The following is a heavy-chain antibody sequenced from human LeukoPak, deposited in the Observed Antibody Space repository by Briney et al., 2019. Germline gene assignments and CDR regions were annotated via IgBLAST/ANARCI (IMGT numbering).Heavy chain of an antibody. Sequence: GGSLRLSCAASGFTFSTYSMNWVRQAPGKGLEWVSSISSSSYIYYADSVKGRFTISRDNAKNSLYLQMNSLRAEDTAVYYCARDSTSAYDYVWGSYRRGGLDYWGQGTLVTVPS. J-gene: IGHJ4*02. CDR2: ISSSSYI. V-gene: IGHV3-21*01. D-gene: IGHD3-16*02. CDR3: ARDSTSAYDYVWGSYRRGGLDY. CDR1: GFTFSTYS.